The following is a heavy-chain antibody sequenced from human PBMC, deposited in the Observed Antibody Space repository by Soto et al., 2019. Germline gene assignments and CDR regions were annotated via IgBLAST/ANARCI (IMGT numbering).Heavy chain of an antibody. J-gene: IGHJ4*02. CDR3: SSRRGTGGHDY. Sequence: EVQLVESGGGLVQPGGSLRLSCAASGFTFSSYWMSWVRLAPGKGLEWVANIKQDGSQRYYVDSVKGRFTISRDNARNSLYLQMSSLRAEDTALYYCSSRRGTGGHDYWGQGTLVTVSS. CDR2: IKQDGSQR. CDR1: GFTFSSYW. V-gene: IGHV3-7*01. D-gene: IGHD2-15*01.